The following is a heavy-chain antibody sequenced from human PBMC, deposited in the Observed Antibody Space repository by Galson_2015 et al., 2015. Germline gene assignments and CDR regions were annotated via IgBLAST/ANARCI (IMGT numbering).Heavy chain of an antibody. D-gene: IGHD6-13*01. CDR3: ARDIRGQQPTYYFDY. CDR1: GFTFSSYG. V-gene: IGHV3-33*01. CDR2: IWYDGSNK. Sequence: SLRLSCAASGFTFSSYGMHWVRQAPGKGLEWVAVIWYDGSNKYYADSVKGRFTISRDNSKNTLYLQMNSLRAEDTAVYYCARDIRGQQPTYYFDYWGQGTLVTVSS. J-gene: IGHJ4*02.